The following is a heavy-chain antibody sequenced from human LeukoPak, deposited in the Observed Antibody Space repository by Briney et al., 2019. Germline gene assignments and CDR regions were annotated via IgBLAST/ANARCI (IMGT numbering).Heavy chain of an antibody. CDR1: GFTFSSFG. V-gene: IGHV3-53*01. CDR2: IYSDGST. J-gene: IGHJ4*02. CDR3: ARERGRGRDSPWFDY. Sequence: GRSLRLSCVASGFTFSSFGMHWVRQAPGKGLEWVSVIYSDGSTYYADSVKGRFTISRDNSKNTLDLQMTGLRAEDTAVYYCARERGRGRDSPWFDYWGQGTLVTVSS. D-gene: IGHD1-26*01.